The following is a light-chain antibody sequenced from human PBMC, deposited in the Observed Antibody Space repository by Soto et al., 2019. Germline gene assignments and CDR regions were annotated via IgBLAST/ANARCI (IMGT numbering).Light chain of an antibody. V-gene: IGKV3-20*01. CDR3: QQYGSSPRT. CDR2: GAS. Sequence: ESVLTQSPGTLSLSPGERATLSCRASQSVSSSCLAWYQQKPGQAPRLLIYGASSRATGNPDRFSGSGSGTDFTLTISRLAPEDLAVYYCQQYGSSPRTFGQGTKVESK. J-gene: IGKJ1*01. CDR1: QSVSSSC.